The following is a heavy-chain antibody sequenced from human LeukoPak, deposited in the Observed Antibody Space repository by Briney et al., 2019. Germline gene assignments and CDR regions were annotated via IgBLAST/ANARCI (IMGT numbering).Heavy chain of an antibody. CDR1: GFTFSRYT. CDR2: ISSSSSYI. J-gene: IGHJ4*02. CDR3: ARPPDYDDNSGYYVY. D-gene: IGHD3-22*01. Sequence: GGSLRLSCAASGFTFSRYTMNWVRQAPGKGLEWVSSISSSSSYIYYADSVKGRFTISRDNAKNSLYLQMNSLRAEDTAVYYCARPPDYDDNSGYYVYWGQGTLVTVSS. V-gene: IGHV3-21*01.